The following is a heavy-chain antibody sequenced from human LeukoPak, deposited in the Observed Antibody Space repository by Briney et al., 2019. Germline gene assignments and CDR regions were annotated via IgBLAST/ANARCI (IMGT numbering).Heavy chain of an antibody. J-gene: IGHJ4*02. CDR2: IGTAGDP. Sequence: GGSLRLSCAASGFTFSSHDMHWVRQTTGKGLEWVSGIGTAGDPYYLDSVKGRFTISRENAKNSLYLQMNSLRAGDTAVYYCATDPGTYSSGWYYFDYWGQGTLVTVSS. CDR1: GFTFSSHD. CDR3: ATDPGTYSSGWYYFDY. D-gene: IGHD6-19*01. V-gene: IGHV3-13*05.